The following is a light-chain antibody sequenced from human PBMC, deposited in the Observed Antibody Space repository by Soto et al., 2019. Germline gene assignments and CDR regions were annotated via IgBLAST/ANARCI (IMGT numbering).Light chain of an antibody. J-gene: IGKJ4*01. V-gene: IGKV3-15*01. CDR1: QTVYNN. CDR2: DAS. Sequence: EIVVRQSPATLSLSPRERATLSCKASQTVYNNLACYQQRPGQRPRLLIYDASTWAIDILARFSGSGYGTEFTLTISSLQSEDFEVDFCQQSRNGPLTFGGGTKVAIK. CDR3: QQSRNGPLT.